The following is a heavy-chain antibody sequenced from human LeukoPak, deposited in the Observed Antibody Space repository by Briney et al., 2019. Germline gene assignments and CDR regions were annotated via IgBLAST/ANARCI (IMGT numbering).Heavy chain of an antibody. Sequence: SETLSLTCTVCGGSISSGYYWGWIRQPPGKGLEWIGYIYYSGSTNYNPSLKSRVTISVDTSKNQFSLKLSSVTAADTAVYYCARVARRRGYSYGYDYWGQGTLVTVSS. D-gene: IGHD5-18*01. CDR3: ARVARRRGYSYGYDY. CDR2: IYYSGST. CDR1: GGSISSGYY. V-gene: IGHV4-61*01. J-gene: IGHJ4*02.